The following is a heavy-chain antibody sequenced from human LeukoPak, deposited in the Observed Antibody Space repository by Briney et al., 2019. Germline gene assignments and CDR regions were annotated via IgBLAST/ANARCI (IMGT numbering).Heavy chain of an antibody. V-gene: IGHV4-39*01. J-gene: IGHJ4*02. CDR1: GGXISSSSYY. CDR2: IYYGGGT. Sequence: SETLSLTCTVSGGXISSSSYYWGWIRQPPGKGLEWIGSIYYGGGTYYNPSLKSRVTISVDTSKNQFSLRLSSVTAADTAVYYCATMEPTLNDYWGQGTLVTVSS. CDR3: ATMEPTLNDY. D-gene: IGHD1-26*01.